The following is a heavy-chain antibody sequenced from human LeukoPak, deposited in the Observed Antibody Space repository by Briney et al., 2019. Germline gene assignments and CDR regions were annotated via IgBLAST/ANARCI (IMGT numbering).Heavy chain of an antibody. D-gene: IGHD3-10*01. CDR1: GYSFNSYW. CDR2: IYPGDSDT. V-gene: IGHV5-51*01. Sequence: GESLKISRKCSGYSFNSYWIGWVRQIPGKDLEWMGIIYPGDSDTRYSPSFQGQVTISADKSISTAYLQWSSLKASDTAMYYCARYQGFGELSSDYWGQGTLVTVSS. J-gene: IGHJ4*02. CDR3: ARYQGFGELSSDY.